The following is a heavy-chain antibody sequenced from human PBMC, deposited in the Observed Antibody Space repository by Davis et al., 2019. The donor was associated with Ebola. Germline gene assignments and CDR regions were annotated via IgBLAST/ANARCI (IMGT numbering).Heavy chain of an antibody. CDR3: AKDTSNVWFDV. D-gene: IGHD6-19*01. V-gene: IGHV3-23*01. CDR1: GFTFNTHN. J-gene: IGHJ3*01. Sequence: GESLKISCAAPGFTFNTHNMSWVRRAPGKGLEWVSTLGLSADTYYADSVKGRFTISRDNSKNTLHLQMNSLRVEDTAIYYCAKDTSNVWFDVWGQGTMVTVSS. CDR2: LGLSADT.